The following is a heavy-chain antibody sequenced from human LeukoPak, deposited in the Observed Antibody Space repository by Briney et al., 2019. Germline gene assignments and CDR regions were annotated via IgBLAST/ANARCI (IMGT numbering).Heavy chain of an antibody. Sequence: ASVKVSCKVSGCTLTELSMHWVRQAPGKGLEWMGGIIPIFGTANYAQKFQGRVTTTAHESTSTAHMELSSLRSEDTTVYYCASPAAAAGPEYFQHWGQGTLVTVSS. CDR1: GCTLTELS. V-gene: IGHV1-69*13. D-gene: IGHD6-13*01. J-gene: IGHJ1*01. CDR2: IIPIFGTA. CDR3: ASPAAAAGPEYFQH.